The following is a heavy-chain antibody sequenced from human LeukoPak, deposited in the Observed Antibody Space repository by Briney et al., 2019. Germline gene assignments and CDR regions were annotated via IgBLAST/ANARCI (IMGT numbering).Heavy chain of an antibody. D-gene: IGHD3-16*01. CDR2: IYDSGLT. CDR3: VRGAGYDYVWGKTYYFDH. J-gene: IGHJ4*02. V-gene: IGHV4-30-4*01. Sequence: PSQTLSLTCTASGGSLTSGDYYWNWIRQTPGKGLEWIGYIYDSGLTYFNPSLGSRLSMSVETSSNQFSLKLSSVTAADTAVYFCVRGAGYDYVWGKTYYFDHWGRGTLVTVSS. CDR1: GGSLTSGDYY.